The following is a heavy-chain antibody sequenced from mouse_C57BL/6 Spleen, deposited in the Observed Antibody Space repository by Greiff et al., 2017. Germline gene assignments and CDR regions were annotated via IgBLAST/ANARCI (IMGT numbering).Heavy chain of an antibody. D-gene: IGHD4-1*01. J-gene: IGHJ1*03. CDR2: ISNKANGYTT. V-gene: IGHV7-3*01. Sequence: EVHLVESGGGLVQPGGSLSLSCAASGFTFTDYYMSWVRQPPGKALEWLGFISNKANGYTTEYSASLKGRFTISRDNSQSILYLQMNALRAEDRATYYGARPLTGPWYFDVWGTGTTGTVSS. CDR3: ARPLTGPWYFDV. CDR1: GFTFTDYY.